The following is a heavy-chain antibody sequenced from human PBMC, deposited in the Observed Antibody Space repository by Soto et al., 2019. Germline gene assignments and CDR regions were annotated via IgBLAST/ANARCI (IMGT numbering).Heavy chain of an antibody. CDR1: GGSISNYY. J-gene: IGHJ4*02. CDR3: ANYPTTVTSDY. D-gene: IGHD4-17*01. CDR2: IDYSGNT. Sequence: SETLSLTCTVSGGSISNYYWNWIRQTPGKGLEWIGYIDYSGNTNYNPSIKSRVTKSVDTSKNQFSLKLSSVTAADTAVYYCANYPTTVTSDYWGQGTLVTVSS. V-gene: IGHV4-59*01.